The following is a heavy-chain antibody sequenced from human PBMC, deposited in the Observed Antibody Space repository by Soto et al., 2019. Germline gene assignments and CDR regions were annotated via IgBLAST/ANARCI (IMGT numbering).Heavy chain of an antibody. CDR3: ARDGDFWSGSYAFDI. D-gene: IGHD3-3*01. CDR2: IYTSGST. J-gene: IGHJ3*02. CDR1: GGSISRYF. Sequence: SETLSLTCTVPGGSISRYFWSWIRQPAGKGLGWIGRIYTSGSTNYNPSLKSRVTMSVDTSKNQFSLRLSSVTAADTAVYYCARDGDFWSGSYAFDIWGQGTMVTVSS. V-gene: IGHV4-4*07.